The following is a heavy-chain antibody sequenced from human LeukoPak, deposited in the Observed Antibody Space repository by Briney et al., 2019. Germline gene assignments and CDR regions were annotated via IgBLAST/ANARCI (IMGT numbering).Heavy chain of an antibody. V-gene: IGHV4-34*01. J-gene: IGHJ4*02. CDR3: ARRMYYYDSSGYPTHLYYFDY. D-gene: IGHD3-22*01. CDR2: INHSGST. CDR1: GGSFSGCY. Sequence: PSETLSLTCAVYGGSFSGCYWSWIRQPPGKGLEWIGEINHSGSTNYNPSLKSRVTISVDTSKNQFSLKLSSVTAADTAVYYCARRMYYYDSSGYPTHLYYFDYWGQGTLVTVSS.